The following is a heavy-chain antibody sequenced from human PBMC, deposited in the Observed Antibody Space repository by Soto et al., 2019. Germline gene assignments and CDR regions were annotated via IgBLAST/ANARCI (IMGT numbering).Heavy chain of an antibody. V-gene: IGHV1-18*01. Sequence: ASVKVSCKASGCTFTSYGISWVRQAPGQGLEWMGWISAYNGNTNYAQKLQGRVTMTTDTSTSTAYMELRSLRSDDTAVYYCARLHSSSWYSWFDPWGQGTLVTVSS. CDR2: ISAYNGNT. D-gene: IGHD6-13*01. CDR1: GCTFTSYG. J-gene: IGHJ5*02. CDR3: ARLHSSSWYSWFDP.